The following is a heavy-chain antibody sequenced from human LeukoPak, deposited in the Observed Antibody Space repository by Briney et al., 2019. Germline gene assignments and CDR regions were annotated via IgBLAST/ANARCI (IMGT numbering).Heavy chain of an antibody. Sequence: GGSLRLSCAGSGDGFTRHTMDWVRRAPGKGLEWISYIRSTGDYIYYADSVKGRFTISRDNARTSVYLQMNSLRVEDTAIYYCAREYDSRARFDSWGQGTLVTVSS. CDR1: GDGFTRHT. D-gene: IGHD3-22*01. V-gene: IGHV3-21*05. J-gene: IGHJ4*02. CDR3: AREYDSRARFDS. CDR2: IRSTGDYI.